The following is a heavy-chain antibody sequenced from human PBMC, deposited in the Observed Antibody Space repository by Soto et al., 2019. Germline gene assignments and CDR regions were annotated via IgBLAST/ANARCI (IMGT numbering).Heavy chain of an antibody. CDR1: GYTFTSYA. J-gene: IGHJ4*02. V-gene: IGHV1-46*01. CDR3: ARSPVRFGELLLHLDY. Sequence: GASVKVSCKASGYTFTSYALHWVRQAPGQGLEWMGIINPSGGSTSYAQKFQGRVTMTRDTSTSTVYMELSSLRSEDTAVYYCARSPVRFGELLLHLDYWGQGTLVTVSS. CDR2: INPSGGST. D-gene: IGHD3-10*01.